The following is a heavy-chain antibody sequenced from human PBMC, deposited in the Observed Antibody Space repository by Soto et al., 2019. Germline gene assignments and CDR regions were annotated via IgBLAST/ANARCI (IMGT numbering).Heavy chain of an antibody. D-gene: IGHD3-22*01. Sequence: VQLVQSGAEVKKPGSSVKVSCKASGGTFSSFVISWVRQAPGQGLEWMGRIIPSIGIINYAQKFQGRVTITADTSTSTAYMELSSLRSDDTAVYYCAREGDMKFHSDSSDEPGYWCQGTLVTVSS. J-gene: IGHJ4*02. CDR1: GGTFSSFV. V-gene: IGHV1-69*04. CDR3: AREGDMKFHSDSSDEPGY. CDR2: IIPSIGII.